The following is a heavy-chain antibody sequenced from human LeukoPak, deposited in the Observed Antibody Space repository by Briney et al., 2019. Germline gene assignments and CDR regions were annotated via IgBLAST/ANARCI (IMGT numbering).Heavy chain of an antibody. Sequence: KPSETLSLTCAVYGGSFSGYYWSWIRQPPGKGLEWIGEINHSGSTNYNPSLKSRVTISVDTSKNQFSLKLSSVTAADTAVYYCARGRRYYYDSSGYLGWFDLWGQGTLVTVSS. V-gene: IGHV4-34*01. CDR1: GGSFSGYY. CDR3: ARGRRYYYDSSGYLGWFDL. D-gene: IGHD3-22*01. CDR2: INHSGST. J-gene: IGHJ5*02.